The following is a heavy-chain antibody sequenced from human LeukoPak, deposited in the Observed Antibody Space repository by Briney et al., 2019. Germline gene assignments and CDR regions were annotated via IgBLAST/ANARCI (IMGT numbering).Heavy chain of an antibody. CDR2: IYYSGNT. D-gene: IGHD6-13*01. J-gene: IGHJ4*02. CDR1: GGSISSYY. Sequence: PSETLSLTCTVSGGSISSYYWSWIRQPPGKGLEWIGYIYYSGNTNYNPSLKSRVTISVDTSKNQFSLKLSSVTAADTAVYYCARDRSGSSWFDYWGQGTLVSVSS. V-gene: IGHV4-59*01. CDR3: ARDRSGSSWFDY.